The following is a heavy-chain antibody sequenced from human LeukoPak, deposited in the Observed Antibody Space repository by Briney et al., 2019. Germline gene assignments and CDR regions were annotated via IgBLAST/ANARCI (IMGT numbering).Heavy chain of an antibody. CDR3: ARVYSGYDYRSKSKSMDV. CDR1: GYTFTSYG. D-gene: IGHD5-12*01. CDR2: ISAYNGNT. V-gene: IGHV1-18*01. J-gene: IGHJ6*03. Sequence: ASVKVSCKASGYTFTSYGISWVRQAPGQGLEWMGWISAYNGNTNYAQKLQGRVTVTTDTSTSTAYMELRSLGSDDTAVYYCARVYSGYDYRSKSKSMDVWGKGTTVTVSS.